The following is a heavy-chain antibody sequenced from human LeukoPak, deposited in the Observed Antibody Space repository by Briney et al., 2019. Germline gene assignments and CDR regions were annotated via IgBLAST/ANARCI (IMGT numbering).Heavy chain of an antibody. D-gene: IGHD1-1*01. CDR2: ISYDGSNK. CDR3: AIGSVIHTT. V-gene: IGHV3-30-3*01. CDR1: GFTFSNYP. J-gene: IGHJ5*02. Sequence: GGSLRLSCAASGFTFSNYPMHWVRQAPGKGLEWVAVISYDGSNKYYADSVKGRFTISRDNSKNTLYLQMNSLRAEDTAVYYCAIGSVIHTTWGQGTLLTVSS.